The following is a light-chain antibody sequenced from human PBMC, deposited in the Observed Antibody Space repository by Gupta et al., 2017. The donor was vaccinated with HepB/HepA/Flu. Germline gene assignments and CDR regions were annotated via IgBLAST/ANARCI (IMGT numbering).Light chain of an antibody. CDR2: GAS. CDR3: QQYGSSPCS. J-gene: IGKJ2*04. V-gene: IGKV3-20*01. Sequence: EIVLTQSPGTLSLSHGERATLSSRASQSVSSSYLAWYQQKPGQAPRLLIYGASSRATGIPDRFSGSGSGTDFTLTISRLEPEDFAVYYCQQYGSSPCSFGQGTKLEIK. CDR1: QSVSSSY.